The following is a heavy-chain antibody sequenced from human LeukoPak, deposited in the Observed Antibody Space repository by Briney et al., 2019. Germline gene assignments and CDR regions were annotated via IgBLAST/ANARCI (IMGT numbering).Heavy chain of an antibody. D-gene: IGHD2-2*01. J-gene: IGHJ6*02. V-gene: IGHV4-39*01. CDR2: ISYSGIT. CDR3: ARHNDYASLMDV. CDR1: GVSVTTSCYY. Sequence: PESLSLTCTVFGVSVTTSCYYGAWIRQPPGRGLEWIGSISYSGITYYKPSLRGRVTISGDTAKNQFSLKLSSVTAADTAVYYCARHNDYASLMDVWGQGSTVTVSS.